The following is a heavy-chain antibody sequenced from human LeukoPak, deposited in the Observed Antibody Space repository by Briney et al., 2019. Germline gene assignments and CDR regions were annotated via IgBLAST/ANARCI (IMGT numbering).Heavy chain of an antibody. J-gene: IGHJ4*02. CDR2: IYYSGTT. Sequence: SETLSLTCTVSGGSIGGYYWSWVRQPPGKVLEWIGGIYYSGTTNYNPSLKSRVTLSIDASKNQFSLKLSSVTAADTAVYFCARRTCSGNNCYLYHFDYWGQGALVTASS. CDR3: ARRTCSGNNCYLYHFDY. V-gene: IGHV4-59*01. CDR1: GGSIGGYY. D-gene: IGHD2-15*01.